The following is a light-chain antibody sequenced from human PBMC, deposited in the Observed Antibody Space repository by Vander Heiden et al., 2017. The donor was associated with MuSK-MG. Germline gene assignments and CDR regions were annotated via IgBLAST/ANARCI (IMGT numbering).Light chain of an antibody. CDR2: EAT. V-gene: IGKV1-5*03. CDR1: ESISSY. J-gene: IGKJ1*01. Sequence: DIQMTQSPSTLSASVGDSVTITCRASESISSYLAWYQQKPGKAPNLLIYEATSLKSRVPSRLSGSGSGTEFTLTISSLQPDDIATYYCQQDNFYSRASGQGTKVEIK. CDR3: QQDNFYSRA.